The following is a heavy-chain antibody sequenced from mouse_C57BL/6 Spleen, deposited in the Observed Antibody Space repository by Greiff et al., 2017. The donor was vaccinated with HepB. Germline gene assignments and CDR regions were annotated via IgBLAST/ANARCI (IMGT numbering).Heavy chain of an antibody. CDR2: INYDGSST. V-gene: IGHV5-16*01. CDR3: AREGLYYGSSYPDY. D-gene: IGHD1-1*01. J-gene: IGHJ2*01. CDR1: GFTFSDYY. Sequence: DVKLVESEGGLVQPGSSMKLSCTASGFTFSDYYMAWVRQVPEKGLEWVANINYDGSSTYYLDSLKSRFIISRDNAKNILYLQMSSLKSEDTATYYCAREGLYYGSSYPDYWGQGTTLTVSS.